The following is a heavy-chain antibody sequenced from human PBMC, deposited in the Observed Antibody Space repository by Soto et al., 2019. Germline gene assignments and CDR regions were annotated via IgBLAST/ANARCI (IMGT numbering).Heavy chain of an antibody. V-gene: IGHV3-74*01. CDR3: ARAFRGGGGDACSSPFDD. J-gene: IGHJ4*02. CDR2: ISSDGTRI. CDR1: GFTFSSYW. Sequence: PGGSLRLSCAASGFTFSSYWIYWVRQAPGKGPVWVSRISSDGTRISYGDSVKGRFTISRDNAKNALYLQMNSLRAEDTAVYYCARAFRGGGGDACSSPFDDWGQGTRVTVSS. D-gene: IGHD2-21*02.